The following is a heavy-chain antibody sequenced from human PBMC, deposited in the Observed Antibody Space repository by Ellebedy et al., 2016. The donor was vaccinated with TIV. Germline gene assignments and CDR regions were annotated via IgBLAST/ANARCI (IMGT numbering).Heavy chain of an antibody. CDR2: IRSKAYGGTT. D-gene: IGHD3-16*01. Sequence: GEFLKISCTASGFTFGDYGMSWFRQAPGEGLEWVGFIRSKAYGGTTEYAASVKGRFTISRDDSESIAFLQMNSLKTGDTAVYYCSRKRTFDLILDYWGQGTLVTVSS. J-gene: IGHJ4*02. V-gene: IGHV3-49*03. CDR3: SRKRTFDLILDY. CDR1: GFTFGDYG.